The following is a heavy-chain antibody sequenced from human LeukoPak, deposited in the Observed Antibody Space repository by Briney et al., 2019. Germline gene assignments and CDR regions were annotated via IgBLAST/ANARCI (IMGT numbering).Heavy chain of an antibody. D-gene: IGHD2-2*02. CDR2: MNPNSGNT. J-gene: IGHJ6*02. V-gene: IGHV1-8*01. CDR1: GYTFTSYD. Sequence: ALMKVSCKASGYTFTSYDINWVRQATGQGLEWMGWMNPNSGNTGYAQKFQGRVTMTRNTSISTVYMELSSLTSEDTAVYYCARGSCSSTTCYTGYYYYYGMDVWGQGTTVTVSS. CDR3: ARGSCSSTTCYTGYYYYYGMDV.